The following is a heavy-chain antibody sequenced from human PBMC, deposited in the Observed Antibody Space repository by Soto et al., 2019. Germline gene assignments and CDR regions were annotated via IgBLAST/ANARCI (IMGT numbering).Heavy chain of an antibody. D-gene: IGHD3-10*01. Sequence: EVQLVESGVGLIQPGGSLRLSCTASGLSVRNNYMSWVRQAPGMGLEWVSVIYNDGTTYYADSVKGRFTISRDTSKNTLSLQMDSLRAEDTAVYYCVRPLPSGRNYGMDVWGQGTTVTVSS. J-gene: IGHJ6*02. CDR2: IYNDGTT. CDR3: VRPLPSGRNYGMDV. CDR1: GLSVRNNY. V-gene: IGHV3-53*01.